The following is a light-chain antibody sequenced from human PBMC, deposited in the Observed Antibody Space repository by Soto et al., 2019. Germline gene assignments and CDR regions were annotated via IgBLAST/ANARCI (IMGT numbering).Light chain of an antibody. V-gene: IGKV1-27*01. CDR3: QKYSSVPV. CDR1: QDIRNF. CDR2: AAS. J-gene: IGKJ3*01. Sequence: DIQMTQSPTSLSASVGDRVTITCRASQDIRNFVAWYQQKPGKAPKLLIYAASTLQSGVPYRFSGSESGTEFTLTINSLQPEDVATYSCQKYSSVPVFGPGTKVEIK.